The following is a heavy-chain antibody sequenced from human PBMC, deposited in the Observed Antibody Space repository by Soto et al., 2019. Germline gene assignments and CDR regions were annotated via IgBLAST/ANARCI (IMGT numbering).Heavy chain of an antibody. J-gene: IGHJ5*02. CDR2: ISGTRGRERNT. V-gene: IGHV3-23*01. CDR3: AKPMARLGGYDMNWLHP. D-gene: IGHD5-12*01. Sequence: GGSLRLSCAASGFIFSDYAMTWVRQAPGRGLEWVSTISGTRGRERNTFYTASVKGRFTVKRHNSRKPLFLQMNSLRVEDTAVYHCAKPMARLGGYDMNWLHPWRQGTLVALSS. CDR1: GFIFSDYA.